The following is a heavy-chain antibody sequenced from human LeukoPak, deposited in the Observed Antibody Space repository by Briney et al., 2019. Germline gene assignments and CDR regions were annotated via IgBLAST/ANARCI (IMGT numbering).Heavy chain of an antibody. CDR2: IYYSGST. CDR1: GGSISSGGYY. J-gene: IGHJ5*02. D-gene: IGHD6-6*01. CDR3: ARGAALNWFDP. V-gene: IGHV4-31*03. Sequence: KPSETLSLTCTVSGGSISSGGYYWSWIRQHPGKGLEWIGYIYYSGSTYYNPSLKSRVTISVDTSKNQFSLKLSSVTAADTAVYYCARGAALNWFDPWGQGTLATVSS.